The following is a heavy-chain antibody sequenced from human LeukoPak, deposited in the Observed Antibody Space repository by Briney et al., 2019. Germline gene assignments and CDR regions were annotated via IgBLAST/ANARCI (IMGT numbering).Heavy chain of an antibody. D-gene: IGHD6-6*01. CDR2: IWYDGSNK. V-gene: IGHV3-33*01. Sequence: VVQPGRSLRLSCAASGFTFSSYGMHWVRQALGKGLEWVAVIWYDGSNKYYADSVKGRFTISRDNSKNTLYLQMNSLRAEDTAVYYCARDRLLSSPFDYWGQGTLVTVSS. J-gene: IGHJ4*02. CDR1: GFTFSSYG. CDR3: ARDRLLSSPFDY.